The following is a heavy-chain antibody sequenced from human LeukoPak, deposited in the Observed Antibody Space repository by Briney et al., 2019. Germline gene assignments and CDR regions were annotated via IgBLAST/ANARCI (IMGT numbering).Heavy chain of an antibody. CDR3: TTDPVVVITTAPLRIDY. CDR2: IKSKTDGGTT. V-gene: IGHV3-15*07. D-gene: IGHD3-22*01. CDR1: GFTFSSYA. J-gene: IGHJ4*02. Sequence: GGSLRLSCAASGFTFSSYAMNWVRQAPGKGLEWVGRIKSKTDGGTTDYAAPVKGRFTISRDDSKNTLYLQMNSLKTEDTAVYYCTTDPVVVITTAPLRIDYWGQGTLVTVSS.